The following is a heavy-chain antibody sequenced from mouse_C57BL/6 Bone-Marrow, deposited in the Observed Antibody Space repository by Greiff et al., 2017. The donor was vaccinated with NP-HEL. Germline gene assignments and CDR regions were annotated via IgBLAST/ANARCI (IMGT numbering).Heavy chain of an antibody. CDR1: YTFSRRVH. V-gene: IGHV1-87*01. J-gene: IGHJ4*01. CDR2: GQGLEWIG. Sequence: VKLMESGPELARPWASVKISCQAFYTFSRRVHFAIRDTNYWRQGVKQRPGQGLEWIGASYPGKGDTSYNQKCKGKATLTADKSSSTAYMQLSSLTSEDSAVYYCATIYYGYDIYAMDYWGQGTSVTVSS. D-gene: IGHD2-2*01. CDR3: SEDSAVYYCATIYYGYDIYAMDY.